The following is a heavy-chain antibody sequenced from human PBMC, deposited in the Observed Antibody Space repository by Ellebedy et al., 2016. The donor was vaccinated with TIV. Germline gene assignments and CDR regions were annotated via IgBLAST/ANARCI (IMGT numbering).Heavy chain of an antibody. Sequence: ASVKVSXKASGYTFTGYYMHWVRQAPGQGLEWMGWINPNSGGTNYAQKFQGWVTMTRDTSISTAYMELSRLRSDDTAVYYCARGLYCSGGSCYPYYYYYGMDVWGQGTTVTVSS. J-gene: IGHJ6*02. CDR1: GYTFTGYY. CDR3: ARGLYCSGGSCYPYYYYYGMDV. CDR2: INPNSGGT. V-gene: IGHV1-2*04. D-gene: IGHD2-15*01.